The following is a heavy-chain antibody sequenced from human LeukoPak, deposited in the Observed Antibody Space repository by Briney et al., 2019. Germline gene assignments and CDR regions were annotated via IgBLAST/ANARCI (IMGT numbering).Heavy chain of an antibody. Sequence: SETLSLTCAVYGGSFSGYYWSWIRQPPGKGLEWIGEINHSGSTNYNPSLKSRVTISVDTSKNQFSLKLSSVTAADTAVYYCARDQFKYCSSTSCDAFDIWGQGTMVTVSS. CDR3: ARDQFKYCSSTSCDAFDI. CDR1: GGSFSGYY. J-gene: IGHJ3*02. D-gene: IGHD2-2*01. V-gene: IGHV4-34*01. CDR2: INHSGST.